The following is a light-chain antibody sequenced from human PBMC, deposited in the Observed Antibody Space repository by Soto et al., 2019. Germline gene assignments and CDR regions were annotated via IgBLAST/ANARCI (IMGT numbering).Light chain of an antibody. V-gene: IGKV3-15*01. CDR2: ATS. CDR1: QSVGNN. Sequence: EIVVTHPPATLSVSPGERATLSCRASQSVGNNVAWYQQKPGQAPRLLIFATSTRATGVPARFTDNGSGTEFTLTLSGLQSEDFAVYYCRQYGDCPLTFGGGAKVEIE. J-gene: IGKJ4*01. CDR3: RQYGDCPLT.